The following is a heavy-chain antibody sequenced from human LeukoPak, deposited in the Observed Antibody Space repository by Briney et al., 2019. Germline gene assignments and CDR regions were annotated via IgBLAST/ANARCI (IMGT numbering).Heavy chain of an antibody. V-gene: IGHV3-48*01. Sequence: GGSLRLSCSASGFTFSSYSMNWVRQAPGKGLEWVSYISSSSRTIYYADSVKGRFTISRDNAKNSLYLQMNSLRAEDTAVYYCASAFTPGGLITIFGVAPTDEGGFDPWGQGTLVTVSS. CDR2: ISSSSRTI. CDR1: GFTFSSYS. J-gene: IGHJ5*02. D-gene: IGHD3-3*01. CDR3: ASAFTPGGLITIFGVAPTDEGGFDP.